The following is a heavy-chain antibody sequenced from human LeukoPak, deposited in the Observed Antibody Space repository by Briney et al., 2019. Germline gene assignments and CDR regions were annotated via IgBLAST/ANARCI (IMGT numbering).Heavy chain of an antibody. J-gene: IGHJ4*02. CDR2: IKEDGSEK. CDR1: GFSFSSFW. V-gene: IGHV3-7*01. D-gene: IGHD2-8*01. CDR3: ARHGLDY. Sequence: GGYLRLSCAASGFSFSSFWMNWVRQAPGKGLEWVANIKEDGSEKYYVDSVKGRVTISRDNANKSLYLQMNSLRAEDTAVYYCARHGLDYWGQGTPVTVSS.